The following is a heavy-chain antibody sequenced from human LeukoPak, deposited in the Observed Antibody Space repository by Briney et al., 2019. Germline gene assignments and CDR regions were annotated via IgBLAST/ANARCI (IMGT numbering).Heavy chain of an antibody. V-gene: IGHV3-7*01. CDR2: IKQDGSEI. CDR3: AKDAFDI. Sequence: GGSLRLSCAASGFTFSRHWMSWVRQAPGKGLEWVANIKQDGSEIYYVDSVKGRFTISRDNAKNSLYLQMNSLRAEDTAVYYCAKDAFDIWGQGTMVTVSS. CDR1: GFTFSRHW. J-gene: IGHJ3*02.